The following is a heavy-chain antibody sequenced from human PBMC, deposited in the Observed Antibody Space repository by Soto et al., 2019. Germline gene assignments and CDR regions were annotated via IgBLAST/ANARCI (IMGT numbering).Heavy chain of an antibody. CDR3: ARGPYSVSYLAYFDY. CDR2: ISYDGSNK. D-gene: IGHD1-26*01. J-gene: IGHJ4*02. V-gene: IGHV3-30*03. Sequence: QVQLVESGGGVVQPGRSLRLSCAASGFTFSSYGMHWVRQAPGKGLEWVAVISYDGSNKYYADSVKGRFTISRDNFKNTLDLQRNSLRAEDTAVDYCARGPYSVSYLAYFDYWGQGTLVTVSS. CDR1: GFTFSSYG.